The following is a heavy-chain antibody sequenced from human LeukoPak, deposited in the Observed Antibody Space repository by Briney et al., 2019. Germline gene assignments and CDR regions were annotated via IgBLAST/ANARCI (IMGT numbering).Heavy chain of an antibody. CDR3: MAYNWFDP. Sequence: GGSLRLSCAASGFTFSGSAMHWVRQASGKGLEWVGRIRSKANSYATAYAASVKGRFTISRDDSKNTAYLQMNSLKTEDTAVHYCMAYNWFDPWGQGTLVTVSS. V-gene: IGHV3-73*01. J-gene: IGHJ5*02. CDR1: GFTFSGSA. CDR2: IRSKANSYAT.